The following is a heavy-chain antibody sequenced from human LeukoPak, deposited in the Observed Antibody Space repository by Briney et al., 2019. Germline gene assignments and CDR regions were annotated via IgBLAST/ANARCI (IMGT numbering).Heavy chain of an antibody. Sequence: ASVKVSCKASAYTFTGYYLHWVRQAPGQGLEWMGIINPSGGSTSYAQKFQGRVTMTRDMSTSTVYMELSSLRSEDTAVYYCARSYGYYASVDYWGQGTLVTVSS. CDR1: AYTFTGYY. D-gene: IGHD5-18*01. CDR3: ARSYGYYASVDY. J-gene: IGHJ4*02. CDR2: INPSGGST. V-gene: IGHV1-46*01.